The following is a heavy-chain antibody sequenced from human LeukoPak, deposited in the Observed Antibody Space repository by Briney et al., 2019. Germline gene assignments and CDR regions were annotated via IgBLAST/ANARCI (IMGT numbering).Heavy chain of an antibody. D-gene: IGHD7-27*01. V-gene: IGHV3-66*04. Sequence: GSLRLSCAASGFTVSSNYMTWVRQAPGKGLEWVSVIYSSGSTYYAASVKGRFTFSRDISKNTLYLQMNSLRAEDTAVYYCARRTPNNWGIDYWGQGTLVTVSS. CDR3: ARRTPNNWGIDY. J-gene: IGHJ4*02. CDR2: IYSSGST. CDR1: GFTVSSNY.